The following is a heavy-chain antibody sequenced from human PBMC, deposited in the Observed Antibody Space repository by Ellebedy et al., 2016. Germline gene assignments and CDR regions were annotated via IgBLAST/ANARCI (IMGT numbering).Heavy chain of an antibody. Sequence: GGSLRLSCAASGFTFSTYSMNWVRQAPGKGLEWVSYISSSSTIYYADSVKGRFTISSDNAKNSLYLQMNSLRAEETAVYYCAREKVVPAAPNDKAYHYYGMDVWGQGTTVTVSS. CDR3: AREKVVPAAPNDKAYHYYGMDV. V-gene: IGHV3-48*01. CDR2: ISSSSTI. CDR1: GFTFSTYS. J-gene: IGHJ6*02. D-gene: IGHD2-2*01.